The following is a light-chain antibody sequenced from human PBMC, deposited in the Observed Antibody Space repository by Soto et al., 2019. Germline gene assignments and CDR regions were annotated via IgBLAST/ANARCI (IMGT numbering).Light chain of an antibody. J-gene: IGKJ2*01. CDR3: QNYNSAPYA. CDR2: EAP. CDR1: QGISNY. Sequence: DIQMTQSPSSLSASVGDRVTITCRASQGISNYVAWYQQKPGKVPTLLIYEAPTLQSGVPSRFSGRGSGIAFTLNIGSLQPADVATYFCQNYNSAPYAFGQGNKLEIK. V-gene: IGKV1-27*01.